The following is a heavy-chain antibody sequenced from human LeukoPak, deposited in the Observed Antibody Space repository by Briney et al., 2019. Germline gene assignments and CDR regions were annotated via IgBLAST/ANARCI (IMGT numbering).Heavy chain of an antibody. D-gene: IGHD6-13*01. J-gene: IGHJ6*03. CDR2: ISGSGGST. V-gene: IGHV3-23*01. CDR1: GFTFSSYA. CDR3: GSSSPLYYYYYMDV. Sequence: PGRSLRLSCAASGFTFSSYAMHWVRQAPGKGLEWVSAISGSGGSTYYADSVKGRFTISRDNSKNTLYLQMNSLRAEDTAVYYCGSSSPLYYYYYMDVWGKGTTVTVSS.